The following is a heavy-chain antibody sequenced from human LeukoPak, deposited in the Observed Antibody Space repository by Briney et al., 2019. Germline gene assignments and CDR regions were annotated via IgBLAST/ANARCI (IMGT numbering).Heavy chain of an antibody. D-gene: IGHD3-16*01. CDR3: AKGHVSYNYYGMVV. CDR2: ISGSGGST. CDR1: GFTFSSYA. V-gene: IGHV3-23*01. Sequence: GASLRLSCAASGFTFSSYAMSWVRQAPGKGLEWVSAISGSGGSTYYADSVKGRFTISRDNSKNTLYLQMNSLRAEDTAVYYCAKGHVSYNYYGMVVWGQGTTVTVSS. J-gene: IGHJ6*02.